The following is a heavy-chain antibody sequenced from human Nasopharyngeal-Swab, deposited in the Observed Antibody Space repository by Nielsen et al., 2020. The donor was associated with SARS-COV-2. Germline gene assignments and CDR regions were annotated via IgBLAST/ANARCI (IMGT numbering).Heavy chain of an antibody. CDR2: IKQDGSEK. V-gene: IGHV3-7*03. CDR3: ARVGYNWNSGYFQH. J-gene: IGHJ1*01. Sequence: GESLKISCAASGFTFSSYWMSWVRQAPGKGLEWVANIKQDGSEKYYVDSVKGRFTISRDNAKNSLYLRMNSLRAEDTAVFYCARVGYNWNSGYFQHWGQGTLVTVSS. CDR1: GFTFSSYW. D-gene: IGHD1-7*01.